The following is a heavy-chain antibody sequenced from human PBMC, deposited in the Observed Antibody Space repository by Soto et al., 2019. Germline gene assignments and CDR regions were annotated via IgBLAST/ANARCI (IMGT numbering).Heavy chain of an antibody. J-gene: IGHJ4*02. D-gene: IGHD6-6*01. CDR2: IKSKTDGGTT. V-gene: IGHV3-15*01. Sequence: EVQLVESGGGLVKPGGSLRLSCAASGFTFSNAWMSWVRQAPGKGLEWVGRIKSKTDGGTTDYAAPVKGRFTISRDDSKNTLYLQMNSLKTDGTAVYYCTTLEYSGSFYFDYWGQGTLVTVAS. CDR1: GFTFSNAW. CDR3: TTLEYSGSFYFDY.